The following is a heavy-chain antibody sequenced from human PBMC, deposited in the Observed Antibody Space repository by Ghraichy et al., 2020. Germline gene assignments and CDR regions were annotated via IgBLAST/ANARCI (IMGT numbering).Heavy chain of an antibody. D-gene: IGHD1-26*01. CDR1: GFTFSSYA. CDR2: ISGSGGST. J-gene: IGHJ4*02. CDR3: AKDLEEWELLEVDGY. V-gene: IGHV3-23*01. Sequence: GGSLRLSCAASGFTFSSYAMSWVRQAPGKGLEWVSAISGSGGSTYYADSVKGRFTISRDNSKNTLYLQMNSLRAEDTAVYYCAKDLEEWELLEVDGYWGQGTLVTVSS.